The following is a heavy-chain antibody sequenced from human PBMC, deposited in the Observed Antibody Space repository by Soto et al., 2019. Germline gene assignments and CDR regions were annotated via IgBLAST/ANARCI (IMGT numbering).Heavy chain of an antibody. J-gene: IGHJ6*02. V-gene: IGHV3-33*01. CDR3: ARGPLDLYYGMDV. CDR1: GFTFSSYG. Sequence: QVQLVESGGGVVQPGRSLRLSCAASGFTFSSYGMHWVRQAPGKGLEWVAVIWYDGSNKYYADSVKGRFTISRDNSKNTLYLQMNSLRAEDTAVYYCARGPLDLYYGMDVWGQGTTVTVSS. D-gene: IGHD1-1*01. CDR2: IWYDGSNK.